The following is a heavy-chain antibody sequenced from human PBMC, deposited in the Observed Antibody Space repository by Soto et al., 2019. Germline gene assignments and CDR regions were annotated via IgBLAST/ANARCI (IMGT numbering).Heavy chain of an antibody. D-gene: IGHD3-16*01. V-gene: IGHV3-30-3*01. Sequence: ESTLKRTSVDLGGRCSIYEYNWVRQAPGKGLEWVSLISYDGNNKYYADSVKGRFTISRDNSKNTLYLQMHSLIADDTAVFYCAGEVLFFQPRDCIGYWGPGALVPV. CDR1: GGRCSIYE. CDR3: AGEVLFFQPRDCIGY. CDR2: ISYDGNNK. J-gene: IGHJ1*01.